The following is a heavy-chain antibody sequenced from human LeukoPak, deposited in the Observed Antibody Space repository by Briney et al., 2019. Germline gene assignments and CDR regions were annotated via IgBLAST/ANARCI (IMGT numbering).Heavy chain of an antibody. CDR3: AKDGTWIQLWFYY. Sequence: GGSLRLSCAASGFTFGTYDMRWVRQAPGKGLEWVSGISGSGGSTYYADSVKGRFTIPRDNSKNTLYLQMNSLRAEDTALYYCAKDGTWIQLWFYYWGQGTLVTVSS. CDR1: GFTFGTYD. V-gene: IGHV3-23*01. CDR2: ISGSGGST. D-gene: IGHD5-18*01. J-gene: IGHJ4*02.